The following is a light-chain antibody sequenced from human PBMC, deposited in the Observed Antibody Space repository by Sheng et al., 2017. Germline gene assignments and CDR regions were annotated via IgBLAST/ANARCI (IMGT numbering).Light chain of an antibody. CDR2: AAS. CDR1: QGISSW. J-gene: IGKJ1*01. CDR3: LQHNSYPWT. V-gene: IGKV1-12*01. Sequence: DIQMTQSPSSVSASVGDRVTITCRASQGISSWLAWYQQKPGKVPNLLIYAASSLESGVPSRFSGSGSGTEFTLTINSLQPDDFATYYCLQHNSYPWTFGQGTKVEIK.